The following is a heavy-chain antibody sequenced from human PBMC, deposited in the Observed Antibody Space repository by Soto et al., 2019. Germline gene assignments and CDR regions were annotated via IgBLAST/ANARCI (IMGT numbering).Heavy chain of an antibody. CDR3: AREKDYDILIVSKRAGGLDS. V-gene: IGHV1-2*02. CDR1: GYSFAGYF. CDR2: INPNTGAT. J-gene: IGHJ4*02. Sequence: ASVKVSCKASGYSFAGYFVHWVRQAPGPGLEWMGWINPNTGATKYAQKFQGRVTMTRDTSITTAYMELSRLRSDDTAVYYCAREKDYDILIVSKRAGGLDSWGLGTPVTVSS. D-gene: IGHD3-9*01.